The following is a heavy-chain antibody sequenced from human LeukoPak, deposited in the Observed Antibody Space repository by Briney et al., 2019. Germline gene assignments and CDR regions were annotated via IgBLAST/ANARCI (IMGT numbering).Heavy chain of an antibody. D-gene: IGHD5-18*01. Sequence: ASVKVSCKASGYTFTGCYMHWVRQAPGQGLEWMGWINPNSGDTNYAQKFQGRITMTRDTSISTAYMELSRLRSGDTAVYYCARDFRAAMVSDWFDPWGQGTLVTVSS. J-gene: IGHJ5*02. CDR2: INPNSGDT. CDR1: GYTFTGCY. CDR3: ARDFRAAMVSDWFDP. V-gene: IGHV1-2*02.